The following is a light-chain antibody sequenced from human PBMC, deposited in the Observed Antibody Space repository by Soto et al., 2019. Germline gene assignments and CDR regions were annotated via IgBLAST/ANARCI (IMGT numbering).Light chain of an antibody. V-gene: IGKV3-11*01. Sequence: EIVLTQSPATLSLSPGERATPSCRASQSVSGYLAWYQQKPGQAPRLLIYDGSHRAAGIPSRFSGSGSGTDFTLTISGLEPEDFAVYYCQQRSNWLISFGPGTKVDIK. CDR3: QQRSNWLIS. CDR1: QSVSGY. CDR2: DGS. J-gene: IGKJ3*01.